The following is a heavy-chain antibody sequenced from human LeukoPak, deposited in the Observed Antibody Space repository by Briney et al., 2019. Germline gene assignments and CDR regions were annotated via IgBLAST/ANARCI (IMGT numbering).Heavy chain of an antibody. CDR1: GFTFGDYA. D-gene: IGHD2-2*01. CDR2: IRSKAYGGTT. CDR3: TRYCSSTSCQLDY. Sequence: PGGSLRLSCTASGFTFGDYAMSWVRQAPGKGLEWVGFIRSKAYGGTTEYAASVKGRFTISRDDSKSIAYLQMNSLKTEDTAVYYCTRYCSSTSCQLDYWGQGTLVTVSS. V-gene: IGHV3-49*04. J-gene: IGHJ4*02.